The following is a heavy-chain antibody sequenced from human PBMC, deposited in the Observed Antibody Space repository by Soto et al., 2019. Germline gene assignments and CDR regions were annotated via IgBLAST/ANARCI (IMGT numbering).Heavy chain of an antibody. CDR2: INSYNGNT. CDR1: GYIFINYG. Sequence: QVQLVQSGAEVKKPGASVKVSCKASGYIFINYGISWVRQAPGQGLEWMGWINSYNGNTNPAQKVQSRVTMTTDTSTNTAYMELRSLTADDPAVYYCARSAGVVDGDDYWGQGTLVTVSS. D-gene: IGHD3-10*01. V-gene: IGHV1-18*01. CDR3: ARSAGVVDGDDY. J-gene: IGHJ4*02.